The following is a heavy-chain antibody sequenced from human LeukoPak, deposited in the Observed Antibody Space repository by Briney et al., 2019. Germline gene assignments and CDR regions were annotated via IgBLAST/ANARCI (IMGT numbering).Heavy chain of an antibody. V-gene: IGHV3-64D*09. CDR2: IGSNGGST. CDR3: VKSGGTAGNWFDP. CDR1: GFNFGIHG. J-gene: IGHJ5*02. D-gene: IGHD1-1*01. Sequence: GRSLRLSCAASGFNFGIHGMHWVRQAPGKGLEYVSAIGSNGGSTYYADSVKGRFTISRDNSKNTLYLQMSSLRAEDTAVYYCVKSGGTAGNWFDPWGQGTLVTVSS.